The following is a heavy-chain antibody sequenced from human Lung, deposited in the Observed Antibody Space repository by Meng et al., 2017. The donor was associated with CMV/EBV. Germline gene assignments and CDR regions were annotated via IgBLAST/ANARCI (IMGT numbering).Heavy chain of an antibody. D-gene: IGHD6-19*01. J-gene: IGHJ4*01. V-gene: IGHV1-2*06. Sequence: VQLVQSGAEVKRPGASVKISCQASGYSFSGFYLNWARQAPGHGLEWLGRVNPTSDDTHLAQKFEGRITVTRGATINTAFMELTRLRPDDTAVYYCAKSSDNGWSSWGPGTLVTVSS. CDR2: VNPTSDDT. CDR1: GYSFSGFY. CDR3: AKSSDNGWSS.